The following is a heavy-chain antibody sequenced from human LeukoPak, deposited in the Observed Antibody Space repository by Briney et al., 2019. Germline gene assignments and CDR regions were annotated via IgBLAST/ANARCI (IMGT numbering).Heavy chain of an antibody. J-gene: IGHJ5*02. Sequence: SETLSLTCTVSGGSISSGGYYWSWIRQHPGKGLEWIGYIYYSGSTYYNPSLKSRVTISVDTSKNQFSLKLSSVTAAGTAVYYCARVGSSSWPYNWFDPWGQGTLVTVSS. CDR1: GGSISSGGYY. D-gene: IGHD6-13*01. V-gene: IGHV4-31*03. CDR3: ARVGSSSWPYNWFDP. CDR2: IYYSGST.